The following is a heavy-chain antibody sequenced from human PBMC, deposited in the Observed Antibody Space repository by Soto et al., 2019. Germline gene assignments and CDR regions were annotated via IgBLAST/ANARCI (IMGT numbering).Heavy chain of an antibody. Sequence: QITLKESGPPLVRPPQTLTLTCTFSGFSLTSGVGVGWIRQPPGKALEWLALIYWDDDKRYSPSLKNRLTITPRTTKNQVVLTMTNVGPVDTATYFCAHIDPEIVTVGGHGGFDYWGQGTLVTVSS. V-gene: IGHV2-5*02. J-gene: IGHJ4*02. D-gene: IGHD5-12*01. CDR1: GFSLTSGVG. CDR3: AHIDPEIVTVGGHGGFDY. CDR2: IYWDDDK.